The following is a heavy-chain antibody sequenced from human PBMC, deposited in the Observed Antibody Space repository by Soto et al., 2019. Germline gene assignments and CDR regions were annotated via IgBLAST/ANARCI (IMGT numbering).Heavy chain of an antibody. J-gene: IGHJ3*01. CDR3: ARDDEKTYAFYF. V-gene: IGHV1-69*12. Sequence: QVHVVQSGAEVKEPGSSVRVSCKASGGSFHKFGFNWVRQAPGQGLQWMGDITPMFGVAEYAQRLQDRLTISADDSTETIYMELRSLRSEDTAMYYCARDDEKTYAFYFWGLGTMVTVSS. CDR2: ITPMFGVA. CDR1: GGSFHKFG.